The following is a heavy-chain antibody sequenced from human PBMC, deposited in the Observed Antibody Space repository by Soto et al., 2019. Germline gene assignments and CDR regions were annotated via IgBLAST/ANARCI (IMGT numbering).Heavy chain of an antibody. CDR2: IYYSGST. Sequence: LSLTCTVSGGSFSSGGYYWSWIRQHPGKGLEWIGYIYYSGSTYYNPSLKSRVTISVDTSKNQFSLKLSSVTAADTAVYYCARSGYSYGSIDYWGQGTLVTVSS. CDR1: GGSFSSGGYY. D-gene: IGHD5-18*01. J-gene: IGHJ4*02. CDR3: ARSGYSYGSIDY. V-gene: IGHV4-31*03.